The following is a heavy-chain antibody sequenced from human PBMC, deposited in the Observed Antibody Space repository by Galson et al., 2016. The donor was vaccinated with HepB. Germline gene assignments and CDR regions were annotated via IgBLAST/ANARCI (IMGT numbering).Heavy chain of an antibody. CDR3: TRHVTPQDTFNI. D-gene: IGHD2-21*02. CDR1: GVSIITKNYC. Sequence: SETLSLTCSVSGVSIITKNYCWDWVRQPPGQGPEWIGSICHRGDTYYNPSLKSRVIMSLDTSNNQFSLKLTSVTAADAAIYYCTRHVTPQDTFNIWGQGTKVTVSS. V-gene: IGHV4-39*01. J-gene: IGHJ3*02. CDR2: ICHRGDT.